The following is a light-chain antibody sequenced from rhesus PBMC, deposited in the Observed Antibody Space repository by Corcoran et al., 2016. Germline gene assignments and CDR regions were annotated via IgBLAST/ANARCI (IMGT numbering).Light chain of an antibody. CDR1: QSLLHSNGNTY. CDR2: GGS. J-gene: IGKJ4*01. V-gene: IGKV2-72*01. CDR3: VQAISFPPT. Sequence: DIVMTQTPLSLSITPGEPASISCRSSQSLLHSNGNTYLNWYLQKPGQFPQLLISGGSNRASGVPDRFSGSGSGTDFTLKINKGEAEDVGVYYCVQAISFPPTFGGGTKVEIK.